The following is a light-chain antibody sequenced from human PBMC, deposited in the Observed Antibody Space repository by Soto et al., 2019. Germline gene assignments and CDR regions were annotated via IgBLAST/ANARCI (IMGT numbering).Light chain of an antibody. CDR1: QTISSS. CDR3: HHYNVYSIAWT. Sequence: EIVLTQSPATLSLSPVETATLSFLASQTISSSLAWYQQKPGQAPRLLIYGASTRAAGVPDRFSGSGSGTEFTLTISSLQPDDFATYYCHHYNVYSIAWTFGQGTKVDIK. CDR2: GAS. V-gene: IGKV3-15*01. J-gene: IGKJ1*01.